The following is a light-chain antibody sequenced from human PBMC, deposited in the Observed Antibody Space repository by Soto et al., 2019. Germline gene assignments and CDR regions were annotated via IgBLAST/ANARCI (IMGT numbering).Light chain of an antibody. CDR3: SSYTSSSTFYV. V-gene: IGLV2-14*01. CDR2: EVR. J-gene: IGLJ1*01. CDR1: SSDVGSYDY. Sequence: QSFLAQPASVSGSPGQSITISCAGTSSDVGSYDYVSWYQQHPGKAPKLMIYEVRDRPSGVSNRFSGSKSGNTASLTISGLQAEDEADYYCSSYTSSSTFYVLGSGTKV.